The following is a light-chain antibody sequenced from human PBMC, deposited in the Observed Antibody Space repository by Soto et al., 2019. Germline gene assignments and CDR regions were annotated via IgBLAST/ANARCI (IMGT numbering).Light chain of an antibody. CDR1: SSDVGGYNY. CDR3: TSYTSSSTYV. Sequence: QSALTQPASVSGSPGQSITISCTGTSSDVGGYNYVSWYQQLPGKAPKLMIYNVSNRPSGVSNRFSGSKSGNTASLTISGLQAEDDADYYCTSYTSSSTYVFGTGTQLPVL. V-gene: IGLV2-14*01. J-gene: IGLJ1*01. CDR2: NVS.